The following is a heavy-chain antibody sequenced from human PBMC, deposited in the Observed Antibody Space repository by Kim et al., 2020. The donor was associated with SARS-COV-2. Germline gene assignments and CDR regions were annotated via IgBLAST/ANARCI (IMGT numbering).Heavy chain of an antibody. CDR3: ARDLWQWLEHWYFDL. CDR1: GGSISSGSYY. CDR2: IYTSGST. Sequence: SETLSLTCTVSGGSISSGSYYWSWIRQPAGKGLEWIGRIYTSGSTNYNPSLKSRVTISVDTSKNQFSLKLSSVTAADTAVYYCARDLWQWLEHWYFDLWGRGTLVTVSS. J-gene: IGHJ2*01. V-gene: IGHV4-61*02. D-gene: IGHD6-19*01.